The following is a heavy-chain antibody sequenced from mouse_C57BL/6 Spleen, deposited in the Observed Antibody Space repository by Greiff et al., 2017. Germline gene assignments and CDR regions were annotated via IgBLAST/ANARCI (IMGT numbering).Heavy chain of an antibody. CDR3: ARSRRITTVVAGAMDY. CDR2: IYPGSGST. D-gene: IGHD1-1*01. V-gene: IGHV1-55*01. J-gene: IGHJ4*01. Sequence: QVQLQQPGAELVKPGASVKMSCKASGYTFTSYWITWVKQRPGQGLEWIGDIYPGSGSTNYNEKFKSKATLTVDTSSSTAYMQLSSLTSEDSVVYYCARSRRITTVVAGAMDYWGQGTSVTVSS. CDR1: GYTFTSYW.